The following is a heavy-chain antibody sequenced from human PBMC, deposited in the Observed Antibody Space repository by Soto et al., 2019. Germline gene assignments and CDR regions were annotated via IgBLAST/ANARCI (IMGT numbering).Heavy chain of an antibody. CDR1: GFTFSSYA. J-gene: IGHJ5*02. CDR3: AKDHPSP. Sequence: EVQLLESGGGLVQPGGSLRLSCAASGFTFSSYAMSWVRQAPGQGLEWASAISGSGGSTYYADSVKGRLTISRDNTKNTLYLQMNSLRSEDTAVYYWAKDHPSPLGQGTLVTVSS. CDR2: ISGSGGST. V-gene: IGHV3-23*01.